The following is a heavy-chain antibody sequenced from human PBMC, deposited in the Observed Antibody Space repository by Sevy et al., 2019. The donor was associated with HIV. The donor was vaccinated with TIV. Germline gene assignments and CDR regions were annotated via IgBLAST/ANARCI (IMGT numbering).Heavy chain of an antibody. Sequence: GGSLRLSCAASGFTFSSYAMHWVRQAPGKGLEWVAVISYDGKNKYYADSVKGRFTISRDNSKNTRYLQMNSLRAEDTAVYYCARGFYGDYEIHAFDIWGQGTMVTVSS. CDR3: ARGFYGDYEIHAFDI. D-gene: IGHD4-17*01. CDR2: ISYDGKNK. V-gene: IGHV3-30*04. CDR1: GFTFSSYA. J-gene: IGHJ3*02.